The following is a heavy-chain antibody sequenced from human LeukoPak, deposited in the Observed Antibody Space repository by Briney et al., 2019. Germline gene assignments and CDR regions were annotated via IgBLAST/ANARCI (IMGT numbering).Heavy chain of an antibody. CDR3: ARAMRSGYDY. V-gene: IGHV3-48*01. CDR1: GFTFSSYG. D-gene: IGHD5-12*01. J-gene: IGHJ4*02. Sequence: PGGSLRLSCAASGFTFSSYGMNWVRQAPGKRLEWVSYISSNSDSIYYADSVKGRFTISRDNAENPLYLQMNSLRGEDTAVYYCARAMRSGYDYWGQGTLVTVSS. CDR2: ISSNSDSI.